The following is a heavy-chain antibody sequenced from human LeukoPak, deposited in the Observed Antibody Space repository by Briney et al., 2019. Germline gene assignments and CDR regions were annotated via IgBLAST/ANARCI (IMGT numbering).Heavy chain of an antibody. V-gene: IGHV3-21*01. D-gene: IGHD3-22*01. Sequence: GGSLRLSCAASGFTFRSHSMNWVRHAPGKGLEWVSSISSGSRYIYYVDSVKGRFTISRDNAKNSLYLQMNSLRAEDTAVYFCARDVYDASGYPPTEGDFDYWGQGTLVTVSS. J-gene: IGHJ4*02. CDR3: ARDVYDASGYPPTEGDFDY. CDR2: ISSGSRYI. CDR1: GFTFRSHS.